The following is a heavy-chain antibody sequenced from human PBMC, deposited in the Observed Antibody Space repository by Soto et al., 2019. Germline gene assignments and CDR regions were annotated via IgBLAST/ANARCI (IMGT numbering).Heavy chain of an antibody. CDR2: IYRDGTT. D-gene: IGHD2-8*02. Sequence: LILTNAVTGFSLKHYWMHWVCQPPGKGLVWIARIYRDGTTSYSDSVKGRFTISRDNAKNTVSLQMNSLKDEDTAVYYCMRGNTVQGNFVYCCKRTLVT. CDR3: MRGNTVQGNFVY. J-gene: IGHJ4*02. V-gene: IGHV3-74*01. CDR1: GFSLKHYW.